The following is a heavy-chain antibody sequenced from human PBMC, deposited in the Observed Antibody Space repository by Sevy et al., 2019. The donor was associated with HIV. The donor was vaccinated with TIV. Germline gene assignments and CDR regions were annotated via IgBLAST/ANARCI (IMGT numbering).Heavy chain of an antibody. J-gene: IGHJ5*02. CDR3: ASPGGKGFDP. CDR1: GFTFSSYW. CDR2: IKQDGSEK. Sequence: GGSLRLSCAASGFTFSSYWMSWVRQAPGKGQEWVANIKQDGSEKYYVDSVKGRFTIYRDNAKNSLYLQMNSLRAEDTAVYYCASPGGKGFDPWGQGTLVTVSS. V-gene: IGHV3-7*03. D-gene: IGHD3-16*01.